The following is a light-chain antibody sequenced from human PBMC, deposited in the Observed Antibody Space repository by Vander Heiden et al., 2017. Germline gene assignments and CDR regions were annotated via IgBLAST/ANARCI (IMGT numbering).Light chain of an antibody. CDR1: SSDVGGYNY. CDR3: SSYTSSSTLE. Sequence: QSALTQPASVSGSPGQSITISCTGPSSDVGGYNYVSWYQQHAGKAPKLMIYDVSNRPSGVSNRFSGAKSGNTASLTIAGLQAEDEADYDCSSYTSSSTLEFGGGTKLTVL. J-gene: IGLJ2*01. CDR2: DVS. V-gene: IGLV2-14*01.